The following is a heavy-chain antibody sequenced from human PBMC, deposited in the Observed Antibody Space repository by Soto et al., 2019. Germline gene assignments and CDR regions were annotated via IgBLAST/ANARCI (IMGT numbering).Heavy chain of an antibody. V-gene: IGHV4-39*01. CDR1: GYSVSSSDYY. Sequence: SETLSLTCSVSGYSVSSSDYYWAWIRQPPGKGLEWIGSMLYSGLTYYNPSLKRRVTLSVDTSKNQFSVRLNSVTASDTAVYYCAPLSVSLSGPYGIHVWGQGTTVTVSS. J-gene: IGHJ6*02. D-gene: IGHD2-15*01. CDR2: MLYSGLT. CDR3: APLSVSLSGPYGIHV.